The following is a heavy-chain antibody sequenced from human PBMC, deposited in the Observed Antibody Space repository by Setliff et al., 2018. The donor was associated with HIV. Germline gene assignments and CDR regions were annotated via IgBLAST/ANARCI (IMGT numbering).Heavy chain of an antibody. CDR3: ARVGLHSGYDY. V-gene: IGHV1-24*01. CDR1: GYTLSELS. Sequence: ASVKVSCKVYGYTLSELSIHWVRQAPGKGLEWMGYFDPQDGETVYAQKFQGRVTMTRDTSTSTVYMELSSLRSEDTAVYYCARVGLHSGYDYWGQGTLVTVSS. D-gene: IGHD5-12*01. J-gene: IGHJ4*02. CDR2: FDPQDGET.